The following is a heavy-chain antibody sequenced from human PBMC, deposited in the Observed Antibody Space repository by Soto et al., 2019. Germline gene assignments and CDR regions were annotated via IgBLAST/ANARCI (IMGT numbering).Heavy chain of an antibody. CDR1: GYSFTSYW. D-gene: IGHD2-2*01. V-gene: IGHV5-10-1*01. CDR2: IDPSDSYT. CDR3: ARKRVVPAATYYYYGMDV. Sequence: GVSLKISCKGSGYSFTSYWISWVRQMPGKGLEWMGRIDPSDSYTNYSPSFQGHVTISADKSISTAYLQWSSLKASDTAMYYCARKRVVPAATYYYYGMDVWGQGTTVTVSS. J-gene: IGHJ6*02.